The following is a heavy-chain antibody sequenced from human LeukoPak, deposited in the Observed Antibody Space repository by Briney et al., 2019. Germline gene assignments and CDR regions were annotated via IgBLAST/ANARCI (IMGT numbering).Heavy chain of an antibody. D-gene: IGHD3-22*01. Sequence: SVKVSCKASGGTFSSYAISWVRQAPGQGLEWMGRIIPIFGTANYAQKFQGRVTITTDESTSTAYMELSSLRSEDTAVYYCARPNAQYYYDSSGYSGAFDIWGQWTMVTVSS. CDR2: IIPIFGTA. V-gene: IGHV1-69*05. J-gene: IGHJ3*02. CDR3: ARPNAQYYYDSSGYSGAFDI. CDR1: GGTFSSYA.